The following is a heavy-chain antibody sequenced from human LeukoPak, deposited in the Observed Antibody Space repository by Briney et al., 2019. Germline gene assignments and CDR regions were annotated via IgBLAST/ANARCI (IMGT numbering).Heavy chain of an antibody. CDR2: IYYSGST. D-gene: IGHD3-3*01. CDR3: ARDSTIFGVVIGGAFDY. Sequence: SETLSLTCTVSGGSISSYYWSWIRQAPGKGLEWIGYIYYSGSTNYNPSLKSRVTISIDTSKNQFSLKLSSVTAADTAVYYCARDSTIFGVVIGGAFDYWGQGTLVTVSS. CDR1: GGSISSYY. V-gene: IGHV4-59*12. J-gene: IGHJ4*02.